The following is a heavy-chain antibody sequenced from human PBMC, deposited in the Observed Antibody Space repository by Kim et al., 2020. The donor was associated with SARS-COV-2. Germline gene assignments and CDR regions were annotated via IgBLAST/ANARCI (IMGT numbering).Heavy chain of an antibody. CDR2: ISHNGTER. D-gene: IGHD2-8*01. V-gene: IGHV3-33*05. CDR1: GFTFNNYI. CDR3: ARPIHGAAPDH. Sequence: GGSLRLSCAASGFTFNNYIIHWVRQAPGKGLEWLALISHNGTERYFAYSVKGRFTISRDNSNDTMDLQMYSLIVTHTALYVCARPIHGAAPDHSGQGTLV. J-gene: IGHJ4*02.